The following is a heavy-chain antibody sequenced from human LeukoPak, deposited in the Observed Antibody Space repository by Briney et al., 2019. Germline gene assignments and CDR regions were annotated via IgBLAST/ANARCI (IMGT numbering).Heavy chain of an antibody. Sequence: GGSLGLSCAASGFSFNSYAISWVRQAPGKGLEWVSGITSGFTPHYADSVKGRFTISRDNSKNTFHLQLNSLRAEDTAVYYCAKDYSESRVADVFFEYWGQGTLVTVSS. J-gene: IGHJ4*02. CDR2: ITSGFTP. D-gene: IGHD2-15*01. CDR3: AKDYSESRVADVFFEY. CDR1: GFSFNSYA. V-gene: IGHV3-23*01.